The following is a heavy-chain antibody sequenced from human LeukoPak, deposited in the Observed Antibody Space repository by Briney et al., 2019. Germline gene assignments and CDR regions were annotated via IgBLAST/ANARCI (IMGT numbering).Heavy chain of an antibody. V-gene: IGHV3-21*01. Sequence: PVGSLRLACAASGFTLSSYSMFWVRQAPGKGLEWVSSISSSSSYIYYADSVKGRFTIPRDNAENSLYLQKNSLRAEDTAVHFRARGGNYGFWSGYLTNNWFDPWGQGILVTVSS. CDR1: GFTLSSYS. CDR3: ARGGNYGFWSGYLTNNWFDP. CDR2: ISSSSSYI. D-gene: IGHD3-3*01. J-gene: IGHJ5*02.